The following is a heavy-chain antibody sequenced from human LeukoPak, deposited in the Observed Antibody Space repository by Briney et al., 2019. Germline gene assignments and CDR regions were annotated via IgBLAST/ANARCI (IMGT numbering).Heavy chain of an antibody. D-gene: IGHD3-22*01. CDR2: INSDGINT. Sequence: LSGGSLRLSCAASGFTFSSYEMNWVRQAPGKGLVWVSRINSDGINTSYADSVKGRFTISRDNAKNTLNLQMNSLRAEDTAVYYCARDLGQYYDTSDNWFDPWGQGTLVTVSS. CDR3: ARDLGQYYDTSDNWFDP. J-gene: IGHJ5*02. CDR1: GFTFSSYE. V-gene: IGHV3-74*01.